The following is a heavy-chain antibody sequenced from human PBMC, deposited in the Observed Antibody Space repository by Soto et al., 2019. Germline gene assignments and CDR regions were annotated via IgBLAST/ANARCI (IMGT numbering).Heavy chain of an antibody. CDR3: ARDYLITGDAFDI. D-gene: IGHD1-20*01. V-gene: IGHV3-48*03. J-gene: IGHJ3*02. Sequence: GGSLRLSCAASGFTFRRYEMNWVRQAPGKGLEWVSYISSSRSSIYYADSVKGRFTISRDNSKNSLYLHMNSLRAEDTAVYYCARDYLITGDAFDIWGQGTMVTVSS. CDR1: GFTFRRYE. CDR2: ISSSRSSI.